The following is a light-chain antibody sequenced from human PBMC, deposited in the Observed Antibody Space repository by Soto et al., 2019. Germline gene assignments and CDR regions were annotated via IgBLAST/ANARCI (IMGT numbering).Light chain of an antibody. J-gene: IGLJ2*01. Sequence: QSALTQPRSVSGSPGQSVTMSCTGTSSDVGGYNYVSWYQQHPGKAPKLMIYDVSKRPSGVPDRFSGSKSGNTASLTISGLQAEDEAEYYCCSYAGSYTVVFGGGTKVTVL. CDR3: CSYAGSYTVV. CDR1: SSDVGGYNY. V-gene: IGLV2-11*01. CDR2: DVS.